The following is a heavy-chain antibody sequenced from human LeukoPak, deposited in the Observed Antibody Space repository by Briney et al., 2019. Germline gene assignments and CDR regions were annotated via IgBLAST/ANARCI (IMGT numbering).Heavy chain of an antibody. CDR2: ISGDGTTT. D-gene: IGHD6-13*01. V-gene: IGHV3-74*01. CDR3: TRVRSSSWYDY. CDR1: GFTFSTSW. J-gene: IGHJ4*02. Sequence: GGSLRLSCATSGFTFSTSWMHWVRQAPGKGLVWVSRISGDGTTTTYADSVKGRFTISRDNAKNTLFLQMNSLRVDDTAVYYCTRVRSSSWYDYWGQGALSPSPQ.